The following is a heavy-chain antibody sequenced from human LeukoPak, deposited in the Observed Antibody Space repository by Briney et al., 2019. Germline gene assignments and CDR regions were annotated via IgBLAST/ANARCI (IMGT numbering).Heavy chain of an antibody. CDR3: ATAGDLLLWFGELLY. CDR2: FDPEDGET. CDR1: GYTLTELS. V-gene: IGHV1-24*01. J-gene: IGHJ4*02. Sequence: ASVKVSCKVSGYTLTELSMHWVRQAPGKGLEWMGGFDPEDGETIYAQKFQGRVTMTEDTSTDTAYMELSGLRSEDTAVYYCATAGDLLLWFGELLYWGQGTLVTVSS. D-gene: IGHD3-10*01.